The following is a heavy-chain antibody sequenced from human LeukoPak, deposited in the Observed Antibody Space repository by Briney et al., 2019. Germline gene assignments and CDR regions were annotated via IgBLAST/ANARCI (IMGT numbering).Heavy chain of an antibody. D-gene: IGHD3-10*01. Sequence: PSETLSLTCTVSGYSISSGYYWGWIRQPPGKGLEWIGSIYHSGSTYYNPSLKSRVTISVDTSKNQFSLKLSSVTATDTAVYYCARGRYYGSGSYPGGSVDYWGQGTLVTVSS. CDR2: IYHSGST. CDR1: GYSISSGYY. CDR3: ARGRYYGSGSYPGGSVDY. J-gene: IGHJ4*02. V-gene: IGHV4-38-2*02.